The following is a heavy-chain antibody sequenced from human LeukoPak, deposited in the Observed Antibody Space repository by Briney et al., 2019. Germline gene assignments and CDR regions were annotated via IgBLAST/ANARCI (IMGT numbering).Heavy chain of an antibody. J-gene: IGHJ3*02. CDR3: AEVGAFDI. CDR2: ICHSGST. D-gene: IGHD3-10*01. CDR1: GYSISSGYY. Sequence: PSETLSLTCAVSGYSISSGYYWGWIRQPPGKGLEWIGSICHSGSTYYNPSLKSRVTMSVDTSKNQFSLKLSSVTAADTAVYYCAEVGAFDIWGQGTMVTVSS. V-gene: IGHV4-38-2*01.